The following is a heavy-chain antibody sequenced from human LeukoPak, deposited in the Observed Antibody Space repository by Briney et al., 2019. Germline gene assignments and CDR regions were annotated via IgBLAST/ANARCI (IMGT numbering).Heavy chain of an antibody. J-gene: IGHJ4*02. CDR3: ARGGPLYYDSSGYYFDY. CDR1: AGSISSGGYY. CDR2: IYYSGST. Sequence: ASQTLSLTCTVSAGSISSGGYYWSWIRQHPGKGLEWIGYIYYSGSTYYNPSLKSRVTISVDTSKNQFSLKLSSVTAADTAVYYCARGGPLYYDSSGYYFDYWGQGTLVTVSS. D-gene: IGHD3-22*01. V-gene: IGHV4-31*03.